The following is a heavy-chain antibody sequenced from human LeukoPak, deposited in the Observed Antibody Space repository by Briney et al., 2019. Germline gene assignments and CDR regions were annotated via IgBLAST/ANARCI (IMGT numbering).Heavy chain of an antibody. J-gene: IGHJ5*02. CDR3: AKGLGRPNWFDP. Sequence: PGGSLRLSCVASGFTFSSYAMSWVRQPPGKGLEWVSGISGSGANTYYADSVKGQITISRDNSKNTLYLQMNSLRVEDTAVYYCAKGLGRPNWFDPWGQGTLVTVSS. D-gene: IGHD3-16*01. V-gene: IGHV3-23*01. CDR2: ISGSGANT. CDR1: GFTFSSYA.